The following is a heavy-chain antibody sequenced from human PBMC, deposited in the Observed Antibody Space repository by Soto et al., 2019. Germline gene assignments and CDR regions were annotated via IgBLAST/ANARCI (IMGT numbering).Heavy chain of an antibody. V-gene: IGHV3-7*01. J-gene: IGHJ3*02. CDR3: ARYPDYYDRSGYYSHAFDI. D-gene: IGHD3-22*01. CDR2: IKHDEGEK. Sequence: PGGSLRLSCATSGFTFSSYWMSWVRQAPGKGLEWVANIKHDEGEKYHVDSVKGRFTISRDNAKNSLYLQMNSLRVEDTAVYYCARYPDYYDRSGYYSHAFDIWGQGTMVTVSS. CDR1: GFTFSSYW.